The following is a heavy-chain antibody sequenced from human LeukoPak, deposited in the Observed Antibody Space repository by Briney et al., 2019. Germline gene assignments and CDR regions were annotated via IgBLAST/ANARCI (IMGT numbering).Heavy chain of an antibody. CDR1: GGSISSCSYY. Sequence: SETLSLTCTVSGGSISSCSYYWSWIRQPAGQGLEWIVRIYTSGSTNYNPSLKSRVTISIDTSKNPFSLIMLSVTAADTAVYYCARDEEDGYNSGIDYWGQGTMVTVSS. J-gene: IGHJ4*02. V-gene: IGHV4-61*02. CDR3: ARDEEDGYNSGIDY. CDR2: IYTSGST. D-gene: IGHD5-24*01.